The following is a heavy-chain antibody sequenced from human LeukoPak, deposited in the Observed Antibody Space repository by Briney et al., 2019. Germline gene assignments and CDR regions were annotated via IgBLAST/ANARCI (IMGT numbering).Heavy chain of an antibody. J-gene: IGHJ4*02. CDR3: AKDPYSSGWYGNYFDY. CDR2: IYSGGST. D-gene: IGHD6-19*01. CDR1: GFTVSSNY. V-gene: IGHV3-53*05. Sequence: GGSLRLSCAASGFTVSSNYMSWVRQAPGKGLEWVSVIYSGGSTYYADSVKGRFTISRDNSKNTLYLQMNSLRAEDTAVYYCAKDPYSSGWYGNYFDYWGQGTLVTVSS.